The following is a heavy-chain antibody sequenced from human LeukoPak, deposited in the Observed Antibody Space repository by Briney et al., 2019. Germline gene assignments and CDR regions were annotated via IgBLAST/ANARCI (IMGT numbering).Heavy chain of an antibody. CDR2: ITTSGSNT. CDR3: AREGASGSGSFAFDI. Sequence: GGSLRLSCAASGFTFSRYEMHWVRQGPGKELEWISYITTSGSNTIYADSVRGRFTIFRDNDKNSLYLQMNSLRADDTAVYYCAREGASGSGSFAFDIWGQGTMVTVSA. CDR1: GFTFSRYE. V-gene: IGHV3-48*03. D-gene: IGHD3-10*01. J-gene: IGHJ3*02.